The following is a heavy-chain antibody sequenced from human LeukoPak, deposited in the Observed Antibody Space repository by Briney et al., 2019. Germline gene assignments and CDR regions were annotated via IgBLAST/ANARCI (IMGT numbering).Heavy chain of an antibody. V-gene: IGHV3-21*01. CDR2: ISSSSSYI. CDR3: ARVEGGRWYGY. J-gene: IGHJ4*02. D-gene: IGHD4-23*01. CDR1: GFTFSSYS. Sequence: GGSLRLSCAASGFTFSSYSMNWVRQAPGKGLEWVSSISSSSSYIYYADSVKGRFTISRDNAKNSLYLQMNSLRAEDTAVYYCARVEGGRWYGYWGQGTLVTVFS.